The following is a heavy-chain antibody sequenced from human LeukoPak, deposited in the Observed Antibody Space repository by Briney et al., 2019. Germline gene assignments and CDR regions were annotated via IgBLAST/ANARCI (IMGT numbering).Heavy chain of an antibody. CDR1: GNTFTRYY. D-gene: IGHD4-4*01. J-gene: IGHJ6*02. CDR3: ARDRATVTTYYYYGMDV. Sequence: ASVKVSCKASGNTFTRYYMHWVRQAPGQGLQWMGDINTSAGTTTYAQKFQGRVTMTRDTSTSTVYMELSSLRSEDTAVYYCARDRATVTTYYYYGMDVWGQGTTVTVSS. V-gene: IGHV1-46*01. CDR2: INTSAGTT.